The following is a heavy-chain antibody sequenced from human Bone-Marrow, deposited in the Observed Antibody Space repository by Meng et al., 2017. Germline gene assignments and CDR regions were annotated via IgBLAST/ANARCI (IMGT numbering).Heavy chain of an antibody. CDR2: IISIFGTA. D-gene: IGHD2-15*01. J-gene: IGHJ4*02. V-gene: IGHV1-69*05. Sequence: SVKVPCKASGGTFSSYAISWVRQAPGQGLEWMGGIISIFGTANHAQKFQGRITITTDESTSTACMELSSLRSENPAVYYCAGDGDCSGGCCYHGGDYWGQGTLVTVSS. CDR1: GGTFSSYA. CDR3: AGDGDCSGGCCYHGGDY.